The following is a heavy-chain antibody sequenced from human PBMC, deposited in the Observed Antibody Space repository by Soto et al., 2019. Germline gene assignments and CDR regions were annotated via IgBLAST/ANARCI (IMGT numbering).Heavy chain of an antibody. CDR1: GDSVSSNSAA. D-gene: IGHD6-13*01. CDR3: ARVGSLGNPRSDYSYSMDV. CDR2: TYYRSKWYN. J-gene: IGHJ6*03. V-gene: IGHV6-1*01. Sequence: PSQTLSLTCAISGDSVSSNSAAWNWIRQSPSRGLECLGRTYYRSKWYNDYAVSVKSRITINPDTSKNQFSLQLNSVTPEDTAVYYCARVGSLGNPRSDYSYSMDVWGRGTTDTVSS.